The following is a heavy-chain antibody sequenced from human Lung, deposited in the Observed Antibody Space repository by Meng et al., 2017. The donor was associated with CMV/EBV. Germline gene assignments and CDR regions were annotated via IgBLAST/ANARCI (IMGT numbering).Heavy chain of an antibody. Sequence: LRLSCAVYGGSFSGYYWSWIRQPPGKGLEWIGEINHSGSTVYNPSLKSRVTISVDTSKKQFSLKLSSVTAADTAVYYCVKVGQLRAFDYWGQGTQVTVSS. CDR1: GGSFSGYY. CDR2: INHSGST. J-gene: IGHJ4*02. CDR3: VKVGQLRAFDY. V-gene: IGHV4-34*01. D-gene: IGHD1-1*01.